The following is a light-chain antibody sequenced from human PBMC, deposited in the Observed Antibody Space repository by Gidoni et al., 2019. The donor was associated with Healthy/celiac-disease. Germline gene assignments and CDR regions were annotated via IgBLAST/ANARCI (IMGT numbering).Light chain of an antibody. J-gene: IGKJ4*01. Sequence: DIQMTQSPSSLSAPVGDRVTITCQASQDISNYLNWYQQKPGKAPKLLIYDASNLKTGVPSRFSGSGSGTDFTFTISSLQPEDIATYYYQRYDNLPLTFGGGTKVEIK. V-gene: IGKV1-33*01. CDR2: DAS. CDR1: QDISNY. CDR3: QRYDNLPLT.